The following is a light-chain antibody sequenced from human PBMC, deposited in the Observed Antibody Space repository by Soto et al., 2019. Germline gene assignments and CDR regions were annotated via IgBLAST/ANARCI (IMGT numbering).Light chain of an antibody. CDR2: DAS. V-gene: IGKV1-5*01. CDR3: QQYKSYSPT. J-gene: IGKJ1*01. Sequence: DIQMTQSPSTLSASVGDRVTITCRASRSISNWLAWYQQRPGIAPKLLIFDASILQSGVPSRFSGSGSGAEFTLTISSLQPDDSATFYCQQYKSYSPTFGQGTKVDIK. CDR1: RSISNW.